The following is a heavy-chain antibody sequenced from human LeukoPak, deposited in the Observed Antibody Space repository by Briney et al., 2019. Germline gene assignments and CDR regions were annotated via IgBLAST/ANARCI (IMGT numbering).Heavy chain of an antibody. CDR1: GFTFSSYS. J-gene: IGHJ5*02. V-gene: IGHV3-21*01. CDR2: ISSSSSYI. D-gene: IGHD3-22*01. Sequence: PGGSLRLSCAASGFTFSSYSMNWVRQAPGKGLEWVSSISSSSSYIYYADSVKGRFTISRDNAKNSLYLQMNSLRAEDTAVYYCAREAGYYDSSGQATNWFDPWGQGTLVTVSS. CDR3: AREAGYYDSSGQATNWFDP.